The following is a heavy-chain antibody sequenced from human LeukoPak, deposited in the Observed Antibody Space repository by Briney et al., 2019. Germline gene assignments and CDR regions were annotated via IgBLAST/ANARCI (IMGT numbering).Heavy chain of an antibody. CDR1: GYSFTSYG. Sequence: ASVKVSCMASGYSFTSYGISWVRQAPGQGLEWMGWISAHNGNTKYAQEVQGRVTMTTDTSPSTAYMEMGSLRSDDTAVYYCARDLGNYFHFWGQGTLVTVSS. CDR3: ARDLGNYFHF. D-gene: IGHD3-10*01. J-gene: IGHJ4*02. CDR2: ISAHNGNT. V-gene: IGHV1-18*01.